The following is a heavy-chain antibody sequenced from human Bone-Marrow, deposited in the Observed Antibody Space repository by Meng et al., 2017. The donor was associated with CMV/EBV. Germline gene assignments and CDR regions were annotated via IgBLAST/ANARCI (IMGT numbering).Heavy chain of an antibody. V-gene: IGHV1-69*12. CDR2: IIPIFGTA. D-gene: IGHD1-7*01. Sequence: VQLGGAGGEVKKPGSSVKGSCKASGGTFSSYATSWVRQAPGQGLEWMGGIIPIFGTANYAQKFQGRVTITADESTSTAYMELSSLRSEDTAVYYCARGVLFGEAGTVLDYWGQGTLVTVSS. J-gene: IGHJ4*02. CDR1: GGTFSSYA. CDR3: ARGVLFGEAGTVLDY.